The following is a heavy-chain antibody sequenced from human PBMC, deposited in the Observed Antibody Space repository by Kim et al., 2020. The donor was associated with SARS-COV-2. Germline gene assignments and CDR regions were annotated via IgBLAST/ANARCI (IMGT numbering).Heavy chain of an antibody. CDR1: GGSISSGGYY. CDR2: IYYSGST. V-gene: IGHV4-31*03. CDR3: ARDQAVTANYYYYGMDV. J-gene: IGHJ6*02. D-gene: IGHD2-21*02. Sequence: SETLSLTCTVSGGSISSGGYYWSWIRQHPGKGLEWIGYIYYSGSTYYNPSLKSRVTISVDTSKNQFSLKLSSVTAADTAVYYCARDQAVTANYYYYGMDVWGQGTTVTVSS.